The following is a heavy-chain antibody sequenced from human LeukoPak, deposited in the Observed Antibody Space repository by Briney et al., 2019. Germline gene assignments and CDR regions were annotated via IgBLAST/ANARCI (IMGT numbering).Heavy chain of an antibody. CDR2: IYYSGTT. CDR3: ARGYCSSTSCYVRPDY. J-gene: IGHJ4*02. CDR1: GGSISSDY. Sequence: SETLSLTCTVSGGSISSDYWSWIRQSPGKGLEWIGYIYYSGTTSYNPSLKSRVTLSLDTSKNQFSLKLSSVSAADTAVYYCARGYCSSTSCYVRPDYWGQGTLVTVSS. D-gene: IGHD2-2*01. V-gene: IGHV4-59*01.